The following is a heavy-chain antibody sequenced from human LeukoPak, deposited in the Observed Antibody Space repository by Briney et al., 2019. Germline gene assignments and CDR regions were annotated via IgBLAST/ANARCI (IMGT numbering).Heavy chain of an antibody. CDR3: ANDAAQQQLSNLFYGMDV. V-gene: IGHV3-23*01. J-gene: IGHJ6*02. CDR1: GFTFSSYA. CDR2: ISGSGGST. D-gene: IGHD6-13*01. Sequence: AGGSLRLSCAASGFTFSSYAMSWVRQAPGKGLEWVSAISGSGGSTYYADSVKGRFTISRDNSKNTLYLQMNSLRAEDTAVYFCANDAAQQQLSNLFYGMDVWGQGTTVTVSS.